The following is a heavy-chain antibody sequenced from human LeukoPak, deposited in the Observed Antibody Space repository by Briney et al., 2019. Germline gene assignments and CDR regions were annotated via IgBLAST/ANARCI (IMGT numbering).Heavy chain of an antibody. J-gene: IGHJ4*02. Sequence: SVKVSCKASGGTFSNYAISWVRQAPGQGLEWMGGIIPIFGTANYAQKFQGRVTITTDESTSTDYMQLSTLRSEDTAVYYCARGAILEWLPLSDSSRYYFDYWGQGTLVTVSS. CDR3: ARGAILEWLPLSDSSRYYFDY. D-gene: IGHD3-3*02. CDR1: GGTFSNYA. CDR2: IIPIFGTA. V-gene: IGHV1-69*05.